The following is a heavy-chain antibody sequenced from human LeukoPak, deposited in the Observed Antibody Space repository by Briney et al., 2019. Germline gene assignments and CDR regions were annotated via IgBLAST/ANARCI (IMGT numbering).Heavy chain of an antibody. CDR1: GGTFSSYA. J-gene: IGHJ6*03. CDR2: IIPIFGTA. D-gene: IGHD4-11*01. V-gene: IGHV1-69*05. CDR3: ARTTTVTTYYYYMDV. Sequence: GASVKVSCKASGGTFSSYAISWVRQAPGQGLEWMGGIIPIFGTANYARKFQGRVTITTDESTSTAYMELSSLRSEDTAVYYCARTTTVTTYYYYMDVWGKGTTVTVSS.